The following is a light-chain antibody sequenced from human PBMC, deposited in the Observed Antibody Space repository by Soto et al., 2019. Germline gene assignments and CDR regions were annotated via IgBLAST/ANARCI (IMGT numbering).Light chain of an antibody. CDR2: KAS. J-gene: IGKJ5*01. V-gene: IGKV1-5*03. Sequence: DIQMTQSPSTLSASVGDRVTFTCRASESIRDWLVWDHQKPGKAPKLLIYKASRLESGVPSRFSGSASGTEFTLTITSLQPDDFGTYYCQQYSTSSISFGLGTRLEIK. CDR3: QQYSTSSIS. CDR1: ESIRDW.